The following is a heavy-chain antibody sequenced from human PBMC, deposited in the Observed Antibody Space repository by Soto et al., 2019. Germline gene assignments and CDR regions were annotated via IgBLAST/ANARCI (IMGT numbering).Heavy chain of an antibody. J-gene: IGHJ4*02. Sequence: PGGALRLSCAASGFTFSDYYMSWIRQAPGKGLEWVSYISSSGSTIYYADSVKGRFTISRDNAKNSLYLQMNSLRAEDTAVYYCARDSTVATFTFQYYWGQGTLVTVSS. D-gene: IGHD5-12*01. CDR1: GFTFSDYY. CDR3: ARDSTVATFTFQYY. V-gene: IGHV3-11*01. CDR2: ISSSGSTI.